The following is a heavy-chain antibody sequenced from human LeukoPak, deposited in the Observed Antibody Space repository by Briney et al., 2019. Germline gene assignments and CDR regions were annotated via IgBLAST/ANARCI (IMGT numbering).Heavy chain of an antibody. Sequence: PGGSLRLSCAASGFTFTSYWIAWVRQAPGKGLEWVANIKQDGSEKYYVDSVKGRFTISRDNAKNSVYLQMNSLRAEDTAVYYCARDGGGWTYFDYWGQGTPVTVSS. CDR1: GFTFTSYW. CDR2: IKQDGSEK. V-gene: IGHV3-7*04. J-gene: IGHJ4*02. CDR3: ARDGGGWTYFDY. D-gene: IGHD6-19*01.